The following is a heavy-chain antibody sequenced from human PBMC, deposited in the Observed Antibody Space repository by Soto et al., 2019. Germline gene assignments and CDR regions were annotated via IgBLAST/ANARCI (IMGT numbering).Heavy chain of an antibody. V-gene: IGHV4-34*01. CDR2: INHNGNN. CDR1: GGSFSTYY. CDR3: ARGGSNGWQVAFDI. Sequence: SETLSLTCVVSGGSFSTYYYSWIRQSPGKGLEWIGEINHNGNNNYSPSLKSRVTMSLDTSKNQFSLKLTSVTAADTAVYYCARGGSNGWQVAFDIWGQGTIVTVSS. J-gene: IGHJ3*02. D-gene: IGHD6-19*01.